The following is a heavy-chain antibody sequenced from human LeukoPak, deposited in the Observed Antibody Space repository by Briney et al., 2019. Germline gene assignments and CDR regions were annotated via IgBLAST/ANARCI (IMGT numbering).Heavy chain of an antibody. CDR3: ASRGKDIVVVPAATPFYMDV. V-gene: IGHV4-30-4*01. D-gene: IGHD2-2*01. J-gene: IGHJ6*03. CDR2: IYYSGST. CDR1: GGSISSGDYY. Sequence: SQTLSLTCTVSGGSISSGDYYWSWIRQPPGKGLEWIGYIYYSGSTYYNPSLKSRVTISVDTPKNQFSLKLSSVTAADTAVYYCASRGKDIVVVPAATPFYMDVWGKGTTVTVSS.